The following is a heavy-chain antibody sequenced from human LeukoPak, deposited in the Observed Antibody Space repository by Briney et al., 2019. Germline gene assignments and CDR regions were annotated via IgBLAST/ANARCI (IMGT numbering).Heavy chain of an antibody. CDR3: ARSSGLNYYDSSGYRIFDY. Sequence: GGSLRLSCAASGFTFSTYGMTWVRQAPGKGLEWVSAISGSGGSTYYADSVKGRFTISRDNSKNTLYLQMNSLRAEDTAVYYCARSSGLNYYDSSGYRIFDYWGQGTLVTVSS. CDR1: GFTFSTYG. V-gene: IGHV3-23*01. CDR2: ISGSGGST. J-gene: IGHJ4*02. D-gene: IGHD3-22*01.